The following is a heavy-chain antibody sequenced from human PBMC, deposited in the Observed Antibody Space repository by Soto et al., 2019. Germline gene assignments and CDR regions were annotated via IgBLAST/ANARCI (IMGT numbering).Heavy chain of an antibody. CDR1: GFTFEDFA. CDR3: AKTAPPYDSQGYYPFDI. D-gene: IGHD3-22*01. CDR2: ISWNSGSI. J-gene: IGHJ3*02. V-gene: IGHV3-9*01. Sequence: EVKLVESGGDLVQPGRSLRLSCAASGFTFEDFAMHWVRQAPGKGLEWVSGISWNSGSIGYADPVKGRFTISRDNAKNSLYLEMNSLKTEDSALYYCAKTAPPYDSQGYYPFDIWGQGTLVSVSS.